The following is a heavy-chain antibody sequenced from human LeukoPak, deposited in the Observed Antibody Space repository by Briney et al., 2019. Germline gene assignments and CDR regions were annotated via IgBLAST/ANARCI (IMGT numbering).Heavy chain of an antibody. CDR2: INSDGSST. CDR1: GFNFNNYW. J-gene: IGHJ5*02. V-gene: IGHV3-74*01. Sequence: GSLKLSCAASGFNFNNYWMHLVRQTPGKRLEWVSRINSDGSSTTYADSLKGRFNLSRDNTKNMLYLQMNSLTAEDTAMYYCASLSQYPSAWFDPWGQGTLVTVSS. CDR3: ASLSQYPSAWFDP. D-gene: IGHD2/OR15-2a*01.